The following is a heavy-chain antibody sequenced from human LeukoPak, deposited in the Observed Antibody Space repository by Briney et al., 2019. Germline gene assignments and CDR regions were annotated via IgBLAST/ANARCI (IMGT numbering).Heavy chain of an antibody. CDR2: ISSSGSTI. J-gene: IGHJ6*04. CDR3: ARPYYGSGSYGYYYYGMDV. D-gene: IGHD3-10*01. CDR1: GFTFSSYE. Sequence: GRSLRLSCAASGFTFSSYEMNWVRQAPGKGLEWVSYISSSGSTIYYADSVKGRFTISRDNAKNSLYLQMNSLRAEDTAVYYCARPYYGSGSYGYYYYGMDVWGKGTTVTVSS. V-gene: IGHV3-48*03.